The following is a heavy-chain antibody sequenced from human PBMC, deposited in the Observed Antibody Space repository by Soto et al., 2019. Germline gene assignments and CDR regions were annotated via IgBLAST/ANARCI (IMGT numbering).Heavy chain of an antibody. CDR3: ARQGLAVSYTDG. CDR2: INPGDSDT. V-gene: IGHV5-51*01. D-gene: IGHD6-19*01. CDR1: GYSFTSYW. J-gene: IGHJ6*02. Sequence: PGESLKISCKGSGYSFTSYWIDWVRQVPGKGLEWMGAINPGDSDTRYSPSFQGQVTLSADKSISTAYLQWSSLKASDTAMYYCARQGLAVSYTDGWGQGTTVTVSS.